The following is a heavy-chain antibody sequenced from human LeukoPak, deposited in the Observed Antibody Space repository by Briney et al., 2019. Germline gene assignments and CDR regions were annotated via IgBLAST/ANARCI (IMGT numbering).Heavy chain of an antibody. J-gene: IGHJ4*02. V-gene: IGHV3-30*02. CDR2: IRYDGRNK. D-gene: IGHD4-23*01. CDR1: GFTFSTYG. CDR3: ASEGDGNDY. Sequence: GGSLRLSCAASGFTFSTYGMHWVRQAPGKGLEWVAFIRYDGRNKYYADSVKGRFTISRDNSKNTLCLQMNSLRAEDTAVYYCASEGDGNDYWGQGTLVTVSS.